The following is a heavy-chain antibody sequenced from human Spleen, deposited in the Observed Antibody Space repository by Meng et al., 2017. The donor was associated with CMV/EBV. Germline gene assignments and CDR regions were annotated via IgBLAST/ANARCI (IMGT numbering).Heavy chain of an antibody. CDR2: ISSSSSYI. CDR1: GFTFGTYS. J-gene: IGHJ6*02. CDR3: ARDLIRITMVRGVKVGEYGMGV. D-gene: IGHD3-10*01. Sequence: GESLKISCAASGFTFGTYSMTWVRQAPGKGLEWVSSISSSSSYIYYADSVKGRFTISRDNARNSLFLQMNSLRAEDTAVYYCARDLIRITMVRGVKVGEYGMGVWGQGTTVTVSS. V-gene: IGHV3-21*01.